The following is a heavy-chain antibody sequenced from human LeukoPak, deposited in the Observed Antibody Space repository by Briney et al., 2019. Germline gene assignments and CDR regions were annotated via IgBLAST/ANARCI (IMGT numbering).Heavy chain of an antibody. V-gene: IGHV3-23*01. Sequence: PGGSLRLSCAASGFTFSSYAMSWVRQAPGKGLEWVSAISGSGGSTYYADSVKGRFTISRDNSKNTLYLQMNSLRAEDTAVYYCAKVGRPSDWLPHYYFDYWGQGTLVTVSS. CDR1: GFTFSSYA. J-gene: IGHJ4*02. CDR3: AKVGRPSDWLPHYYFDY. D-gene: IGHD3-9*01. CDR2: ISGSGGST.